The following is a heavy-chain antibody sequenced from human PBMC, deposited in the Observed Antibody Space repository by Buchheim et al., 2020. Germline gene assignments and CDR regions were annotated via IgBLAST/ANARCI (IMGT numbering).Heavy chain of an antibody. J-gene: IGHJ5*02. Sequence: QVQLVESGGALVKPGGSLRLSCAASGFTFSDYYMSWIRQAPGKGLEWVSHISNSASTKYYADSVKGRFTISRDNAKKLVYLQMNSLRVEDTAVYYCARENGFVVVERGWFDPWGRGTL. CDR1: GFTFSDYY. D-gene: IGHD2-15*01. V-gene: IGHV3-11*01. CDR2: ISNSASTK. CDR3: ARENGFVVVERGWFDP.